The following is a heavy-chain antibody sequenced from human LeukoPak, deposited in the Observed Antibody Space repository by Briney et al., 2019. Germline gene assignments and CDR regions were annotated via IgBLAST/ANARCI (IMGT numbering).Heavy chain of an antibody. V-gene: IGHV4-4*07. CDR2: IYTSGST. CDR1: GGSISSYY. J-gene: IGHJ6*03. Sequence: SETLSLTCTVSGGSISSYYWSWIRQPAGKGLEWIGRIYTSGSTNYNPSLKSRVTMSVDTSKNQFSLKLGSVTAADTAVYYCARFYDSSGWGYYYYYYMDVWGKGTTVTVS. CDR3: ARFYDSSGWGYYYYYYMDV. D-gene: IGHD3-22*01.